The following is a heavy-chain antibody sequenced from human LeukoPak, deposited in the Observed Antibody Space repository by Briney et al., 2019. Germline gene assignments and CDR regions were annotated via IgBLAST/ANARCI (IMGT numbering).Heavy chain of an antibody. CDR1: GGSISSSSYY. V-gene: IGHV4-39*01. CDR3: GTIAAAGIPFDY. D-gene: IGHD6-13*01. CDR2: IYYSGST. J-gene: IGHJ4*02. Sequence: SETLSLTCTVSGGSISSSSYYWGWIRQPPGKGLEWIGSIYYSGSTYYNPSLKSRVTISVDTSKNQFSLKLSSVTAADTAVYYCGTIAAAGIPFDYWGQGTLVTVSS.